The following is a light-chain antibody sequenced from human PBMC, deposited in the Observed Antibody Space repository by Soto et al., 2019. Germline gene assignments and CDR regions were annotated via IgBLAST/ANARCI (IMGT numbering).Light chain of an antibody. V-gene: IGKV3-15*01. CDR2: GAS. CDR3: QQYHNWPPQYT. CDR1: QTISSN. Sequence: EIVMTQSPATLSVSPGERATLSCRASQTISSNLAWYQQKPGQTPRLLIHGASTRATGVPARFSGSGSGTEFTLTITSLQSEDFAFYYCQQYHNWPPQYTFGQGTKLQIK. J-gene: IGKJ2*01.